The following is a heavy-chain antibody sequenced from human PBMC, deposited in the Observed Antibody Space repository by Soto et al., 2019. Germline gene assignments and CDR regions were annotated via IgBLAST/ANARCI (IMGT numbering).Heavy chain of an antibody. CDR3: ARLSGSGWYTLGY. CDR1: GGSMNNYY. CDR2: THYSGST. V-gene: IGHV4-59*08. J-gene: IGHJ4*02. Sequence: QVQLQESGPGLVKPSETLSLTCTVSGGSMNNYYWSWIRQSPGKGLEWIGYTHYSGSTNYNPSLQSRVTIPIDTSKNQFSLKLSSVTAADTAVYYCARLSGSGWYTLGYWGQGTLVTVSS. D-gene: IGHD6-19*01.